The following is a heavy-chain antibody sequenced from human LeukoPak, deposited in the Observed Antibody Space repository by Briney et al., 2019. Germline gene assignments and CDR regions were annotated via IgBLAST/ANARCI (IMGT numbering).Heavy chain of an antibody. CDR2: ISAYNGNT. V-gene: IGHV1-18*01. D-gene: IGHD2-2*01. CDR1: GYTFTSYG. Sequence: ASVKVSCKASGYTFTSYGISWVRQAPGQGLEWMGWISAYNGNTNYAQKLQGRVTMTTDTSTSTAYMELGSLRSDDTAVYYCASTPGYCSSTSCYLRGYMDYWGQGTLVTVSS. CDR3: ASTPGYCSSTSCYLRGYMDY. J-gene: IGHJ4*02.